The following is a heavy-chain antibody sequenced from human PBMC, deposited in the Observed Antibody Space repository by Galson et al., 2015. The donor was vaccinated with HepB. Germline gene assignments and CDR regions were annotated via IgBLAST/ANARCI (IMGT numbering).Heavy chain of an antibody. CDR1: GYTFTSYG. CDR3: ARDPFYDILTGSYRYYYYYGMDV. CDR2: ISAYNGNT. V-gene: IGHV1-18*04. Sequence: SVKVSCKASGYTFTSYGISWVRQAPGQGLEWMGWISAYNGNTNYAQKLQGRVTMTTDTSTSTAYMELRSLRSDDTAVYYCARDPFYDILTGSYRYYYYYGMDVWGQGTTVTVSS. J-gene: IGHJ6*02. D-gene: IGHD3-9*01.